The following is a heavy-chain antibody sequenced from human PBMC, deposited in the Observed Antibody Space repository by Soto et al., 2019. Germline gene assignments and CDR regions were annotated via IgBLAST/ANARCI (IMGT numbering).Heavy chain of an antibody. CDR1: GGSISSGGYS. CDR2: IYHSGST. V-gene: IGHV4-30-2*01. J-gene: IGHJ5*02. Sequence: SETLSLTRAVSGGSISSGGYSWSWIRQPPGKGLEWIGYIYHSGSTYYNPSLKSRVTISVDRSKTQFSLKLSSVTAADTAVYYCARGQEDDFWSGYYGGHWFDPWGQGTLVTVSS. D-gene: IGHD3-3*01. CDR3: ARGQEDDFWSGYYGGHWFDP.